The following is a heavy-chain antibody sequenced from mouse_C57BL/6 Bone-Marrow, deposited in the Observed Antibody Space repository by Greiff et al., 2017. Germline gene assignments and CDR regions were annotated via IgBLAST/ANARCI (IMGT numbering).Heavy chain of an antibody. Sequence: VQLQQPGAELVLPGASVKLSCKASGYTFTSYWMHWVKQRPGQGLEWIGEIDPSDSYTNYNQKFKGKSTLTVDQSSSTAYMQLSSLTSEDSAVYYCARDGYYAMDDWGQGTSVTVSS. D-gene: IGHD2-3*01. V-gene: IGHV1-69*01. CDR3: ARDGYYAMDD. CDR2: IDPSDSYT. CDR1: GYTFTSYW. J-gene: IGHJ4*01.